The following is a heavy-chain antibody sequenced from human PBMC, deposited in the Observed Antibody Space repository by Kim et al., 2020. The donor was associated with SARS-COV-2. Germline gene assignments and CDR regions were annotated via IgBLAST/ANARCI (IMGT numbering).Heavy chain of an antibody. J-gene: IGHJ6*02. CDR3: AREKRRCSSTSCYSLRYYYYYGMDV. CDR2: ISAYNGNT. D-gene: IGHD2-2*02. CDR1: GYTFTSFG. V-gene: IGHV1-18*01. Sequence: ASVKVSCKASGYTFTSFGISWVRQAPGQGLEWMGWISAYNGNTNYAQKLQGRVTMTTDTSTSTAYMELRSLRSDDTAVYYCAREKRRCSSTSCYSLRYYYYYGMDVWGQGTTVTVSS.